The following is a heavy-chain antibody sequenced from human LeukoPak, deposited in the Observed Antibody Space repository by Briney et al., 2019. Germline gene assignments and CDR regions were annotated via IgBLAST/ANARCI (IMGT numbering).Heavy chain of an antibody. Sequence: SETLSLTCTVSGGSISSSSYYWGWIRQPPGKGLEWIGSIYYSGSTYYNPSLKSRVTISVDASKNQFSLKLSSVTAADTAVYYCARDGHYFDYWGQGTLVTVSS. CDR2: IYYSGST. CDR1: GGSISSSSYY. CDR3: ARDGHYFDY. V-gene: IGHV4-39*07. J-gene: IGHJ4*02.